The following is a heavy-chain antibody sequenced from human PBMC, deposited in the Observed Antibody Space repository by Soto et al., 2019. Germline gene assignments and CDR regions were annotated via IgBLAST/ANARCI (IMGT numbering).Heavy chain of an antibody. J-gene: IGHJ3*01. Sequence: QPGGSLRLSCVGSGFTFISYAMSWVRQVPGKGLEWVSSISDAAGSAYYVDSVKGRFTISRDNSKKTLYLQMNSLRAEDSAVYYCARPYGGKIGDAPDLWGPGTMVTVSS. V-gene: IGHV3-23*01. CDR3: ARPYGGKIGDAPDL. CDR2: ISDAAGSA. CDR1: GFTFISYA. D-gene: IGHD4-17*01.